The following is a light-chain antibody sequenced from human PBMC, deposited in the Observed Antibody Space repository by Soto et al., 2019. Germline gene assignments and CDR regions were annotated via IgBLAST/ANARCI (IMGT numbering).Light chain of an antibody. CDR3: QQSFSPLWT. Sequence: DIQMTQSPSSLSASVGDRVTITCRASQSISKYLNWYQQKPGKAPKLLIYAASSMQSGVPSRFSCSGSETDFPLPISSLQPDDSATYYCQQSFSPLWTFGQGTKVEV. CDR1: QSISKY. J-gene: IGKJ1*01. CDR2: AAS. V-gene: IGKV1-39*01.